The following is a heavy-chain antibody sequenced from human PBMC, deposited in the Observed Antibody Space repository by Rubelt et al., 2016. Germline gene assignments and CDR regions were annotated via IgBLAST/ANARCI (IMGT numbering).Heavy chain of an antibody. V-gene: IGHV4-38-2*02. J-gene: IGHJ4*02. CDR1: GGSISSGYY. CDR3: ARVGSSSWTNFDY. CDR2: IYHSGST. D-gene: IGHD6-13*01. Sequence: QLQLQESGPGLVKPSETLSLTCTVSGGSISSGYYWGWIRQPPGKGLEWIGSIYHSGSTYYNPSLKSRVTRSVATSKNQFSPKLSSVTAADTAVYYCARVGSSSWTNFDYWGQGTLVTVSS.